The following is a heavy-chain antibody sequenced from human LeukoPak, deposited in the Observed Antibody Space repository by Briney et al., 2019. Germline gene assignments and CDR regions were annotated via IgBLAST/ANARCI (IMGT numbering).Heavy chain of an antibody. CDR1: GGSFSGYY. CDR3: ARAYSSSWYFNWFDP. Sequence: SETLSLTCAVYGGSFSGYYWSWIRQPPGKGLEWIGEINHSGSTNYNPSRKSRVTISVDTSKNQFSLKLSSVTAADTAVYYCARAYSSSWYFNWFDPWGQGTLVTVSS. CDR2: INHSGST. V-gene: IGHV4-34*01. J-gene: IGHJ5*02. D-gene: IGHD6-13*01.